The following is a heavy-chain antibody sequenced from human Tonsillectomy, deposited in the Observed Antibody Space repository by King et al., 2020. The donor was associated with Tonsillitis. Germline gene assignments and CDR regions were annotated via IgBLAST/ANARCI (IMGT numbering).Heavy chain of an antibody. D-gene: IGHD5-18*01. J-gene: IGHJ6*02. V-gene: IGHV3-23*04. CDR3: AKDRAAMITPTGSMDV. Sequence: VQLVESGGGLVQPGGSLRLSCTASTFTFSSYAMSWVRQAPGKGLEGVSGISGSVGSTFYADSVKGRFTISRDNSKNTLYVQMNSLRAEDTALYYCAKDRAAMITPTGSMDVWGQGTTVTVSS. CDR1: TFTFSSYA. CDR2: ISGSVGST.